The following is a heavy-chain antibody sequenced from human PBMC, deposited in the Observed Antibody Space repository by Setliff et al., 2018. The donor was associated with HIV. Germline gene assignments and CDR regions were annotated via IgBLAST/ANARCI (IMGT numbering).Heavy chain of an antibody. Sequence: PSETLSLTCAVSSGSISSSNWWSWVRQPPGKELEWIGEIYHSGSTNYNPSLKSRVTIALDRFKNQFSLKLTSVTAADTAVYCCPSRVPAARHFDYWVQGTLVTVAS. CDR3: PSRVPAARHFDY. CDR1: SGSISSSNW. V-gene: IGHV4-4*01. J-gene: IGHJ4*02. CDR2: IYHSGST. D-gene: IGHD2-2*01.